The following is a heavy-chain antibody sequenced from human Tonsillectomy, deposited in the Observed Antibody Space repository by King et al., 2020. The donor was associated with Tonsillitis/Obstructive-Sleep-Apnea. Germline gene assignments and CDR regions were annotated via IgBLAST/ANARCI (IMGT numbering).Heavy chain of an antibody. V-gene: IGHV3-30*04. J-gene: IGHJ6*02. CDR2: MSSDGSDK. CDR1: GFTFISYA. CDR3: ARAPGIAEAGTDYYGMDV. D-gene: IGHD6-13*01. Sequence: VQLVESGGGVVQPGRSLRLSCAASGFTFISYAIHWVRQAPGKGLEWVAVMSSDGSDKFYSDSVKGRFTISRDNSKNTLYLEVHSLRPEDTAVYYCARAPGIAEAGTDYYGMDVWGQGTTVTVSS.